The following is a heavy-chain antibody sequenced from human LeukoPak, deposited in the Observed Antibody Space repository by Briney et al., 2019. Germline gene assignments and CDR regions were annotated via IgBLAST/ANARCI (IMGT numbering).Heavy chain of an antibody. Sequence: ASVKVSCKASGGTFSSYAISWVRQAPGQGLEWMGWINPNSGGTNYAQKFQGRVTMTRDTSISTAYMELSRLRSDDTAVYYCARETSSWPGYYYYYYMDVWGKGTTVTISS. J-gene: IGHJ6*03. CDR1: GGTFSSYA. CDR2: INPNSGGT. D-gene: IGHD6-13*01. CDR3: ARETSSWPGYYYYYYMDV. V-gene: IGHV1-2*02.